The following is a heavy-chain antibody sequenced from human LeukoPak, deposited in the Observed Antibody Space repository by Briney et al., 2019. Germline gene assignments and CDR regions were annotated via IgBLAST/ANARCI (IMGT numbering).Heavy chain of an antibody. CDR3: TRSESGTYKGGFDF. Sequence: GGSLRLSCTASGFTFGDYAMNWFRQAPGKGLEWVGFIRSKTYGGTGEYAASVKGRFTISRDDSKSIAHLQMNSLKTEDTAVYYCTRSESGTYKGGFDFWGQGNLVTVSS. D-gene: IGHD1-26*01. CDR1: GFTFGDYA. CDR2: IRSKTYGGTG. J-gene: IGHJ4*02. V-gene: IGHV3-49*03.